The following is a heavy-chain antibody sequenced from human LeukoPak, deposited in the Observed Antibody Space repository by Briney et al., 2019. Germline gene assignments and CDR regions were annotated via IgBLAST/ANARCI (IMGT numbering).Heavy chain of an antibody. Sequence: GESLQISCKGSGYSFTSYWIGWVRQLPGKGLEWMGIIYPGDSDTRYSPSFQGQVTISADKSISTAYLQWSILKASDTAMYYCARLSGPDSSGPLDYWGQGTLVTVSS. CDR3: ARLSGPDSSGPLDY. V-gene: IGHV5-51*01. CDR2: IYPGDSDT. D-gene: IGHD3-22*01. J-gene: IGHJ4*02. CDR1: GYSFTSYW.